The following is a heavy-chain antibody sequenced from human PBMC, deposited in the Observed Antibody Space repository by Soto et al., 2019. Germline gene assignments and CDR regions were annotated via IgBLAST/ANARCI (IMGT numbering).Heavy chain of an antibody. CDR1: GGTFSSYA. CDR3: ARDCYCSSTSCFCYYYGMDV. V-gene: IGHV1-69*13. Sequence: ASVKVSCKASGGTFSSYAISWVRQAPGQGLEWMGGIIPIFGTANYAQKFQGRVTITADESTSTAYMELSSLRSEDTAVYYCARDCYCSSTSCFCYYYGMDVWGQGTTVTVSS. J-gene: IGHJ6*02. CDR2: IIPIFGTA. D-gene: IGHD2-2*01.